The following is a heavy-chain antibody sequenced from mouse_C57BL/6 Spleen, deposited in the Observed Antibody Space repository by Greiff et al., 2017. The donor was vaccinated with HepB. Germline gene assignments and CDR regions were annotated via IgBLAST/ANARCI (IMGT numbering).Heavy chain of an antibody. CDR3: ARIYYGRDYAMDY. Sequence: QVQLQQPGAELVKPGASVKMSCKASGYTFTSYWITWVKQRPGQGLEWIGDIYPGSGSTNYNEKFKSKATLTVDTSSSTAYMQLSSLTSEDSAVYYCARIYYGRDYAMDYWGQGTSVTVSS. J-gene: IGHJ4*01. V-gene: IGHV1-55*01. CDR2: IYPGSGST. D-gene: IGHD1-1*01. CDR1: GYTFTSYW.